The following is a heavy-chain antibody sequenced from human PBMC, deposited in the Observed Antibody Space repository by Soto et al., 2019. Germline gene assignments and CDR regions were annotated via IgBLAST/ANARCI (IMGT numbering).Heavy chain of an antibody. CDR2: INPNSGGT. J-gene: IGHJ6*02. Sequence: ASVKVSCKASGYTFTGYYMHWVRQAPGQGLEWMGWINPNSGGTNYAQKFQGRVTMTRDTSISTAYMELSRLRSDDTAVYYCARGGKFARQRHYGMDVWGQGTTVTVSS. CDR3: ARGGKFARQRHYGMDV. D-gene: IGHD1-26*01. V-gene: IGHV1-2*02. CDR1: GYTFTGYY.